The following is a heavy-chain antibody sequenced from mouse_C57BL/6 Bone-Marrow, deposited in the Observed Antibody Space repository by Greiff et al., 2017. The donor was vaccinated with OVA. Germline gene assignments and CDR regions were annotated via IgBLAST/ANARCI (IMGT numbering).Heavy chain of an antibody. CDR2: IDPSDSET. V-gene: IGHV1-52*01. CDR3: AREDYYGSSYGFDY. CDR1: GYTFTSYW. Sequence: QVQLQQSGAELVRPGSSVKLSCKASGYTFTSYWMHWVKQRPIQGLEWIGNIDPSDSETHYNQKYKDKATLTVDKSSSTAYMQLSSLTSEDSAVYYCAREDYYGSSYGFDYWGQGTTLTVSS. D-gene: IGHD1-1*01. J-gene: IGHJ2*01.